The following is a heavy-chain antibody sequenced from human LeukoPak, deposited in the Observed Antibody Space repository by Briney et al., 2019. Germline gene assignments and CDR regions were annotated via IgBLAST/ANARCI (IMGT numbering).Heavy chain of an antibody. D-gene: IGHD5-18*01. CDR3: ARVEHVDTGDDY. CDR2: IYYSGST. V-gene: IGHV4-39*01. J-gene: IGHJ4*02. CDR1: GGSISSSSYY. Sequence: SETLSLTCTVSGGSISSSSYYWGWIRQPPGKGLEWIGSIYYSGSTYYNPSLKSRVTISVDTSKNQFSLKLSSVTAADTAMYYCARVEHVDTGDDYWGQGILVTVSS.